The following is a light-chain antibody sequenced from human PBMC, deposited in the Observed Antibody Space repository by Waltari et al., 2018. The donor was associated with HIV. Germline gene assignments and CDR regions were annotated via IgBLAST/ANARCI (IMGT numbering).Light chain of an antibody. J-gene: IGLJ2*01. CDR2: EGT. CDR3: SPYTSNSVV. Sequence: QSALTQPASVSGSPGQSITISCTGTRIDVGGYSYVAWYQQHPGKSPNFIIQEGTNRPSGVFYRSSGSKSGDSASLTISGLHAEDEAVYFCSPYTSNSVVFGGGTRLTVL. V-gene: IGLV2-14*01. CDR1: RIDVGGYSY.